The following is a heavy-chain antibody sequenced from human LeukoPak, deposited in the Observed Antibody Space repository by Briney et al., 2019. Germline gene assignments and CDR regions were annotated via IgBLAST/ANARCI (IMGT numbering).Heavy chain of an antibody. J-gene: IGHJ6*03. CDR3: VKDQKELPWYYYYYMDV. CDR2: ISYDGTTK. Sequence: GGSLRLSCAASGFTFSSYGMYWVRQAPGKGLEWVAVISYDGTTKYYADSVKGRFTISRDNSENTLYLQLNSLRAEDTAVYYCVKDQKELPWYYYYYMDVWGKGTTVTVSS. V-gene: IGHV3-30*18. CDR1: GFTFSSYG. D-gene: IGHD1-7*01.